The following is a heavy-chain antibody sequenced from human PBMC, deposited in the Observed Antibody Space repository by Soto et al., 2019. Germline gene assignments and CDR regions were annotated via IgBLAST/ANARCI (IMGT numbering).Heavy chain of an antibody. V-gene: IGHV3-48*02. CDR1: GFTFSSYS. CDR3: ARDPARSHPNYYDSKYFDY. Sequence: PGGSLRLSCAASGFTFSSYSMNWVRQAPGKGLEWVSYISSSSSSIYYADSVKGRFTISRDNAKNSLYLQMNSLRDEDTAVYYCARDPARSHPNYYDSKYFDYWGQGTLVTVSS. J-gene: IGHJ4*02. CDR2: ISSSSSSI. D-gene: IGHD3-22*01.